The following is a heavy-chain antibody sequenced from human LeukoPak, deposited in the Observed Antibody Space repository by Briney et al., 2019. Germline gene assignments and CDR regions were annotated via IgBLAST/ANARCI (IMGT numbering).Heavy chain of an antibody. CDR2: ITAYNDNT. J-gene: IGHJ4*02. D-gene: IGHD3-10*01. CDR3: ARALLWFGEPSHIDY. V-gene: IGHV1-18*01. CDR1: GYTFTSYG. Sequence: ASVKVSCKSSGYTFTSYGISWVRQAPGQGLEWMGWITAYNDNTNYAQKLQGRVTMTTDTSTSTAYMELRSLRSDDTAVYYCARALLWFGEPSHIDYWGQGTLVTASS.